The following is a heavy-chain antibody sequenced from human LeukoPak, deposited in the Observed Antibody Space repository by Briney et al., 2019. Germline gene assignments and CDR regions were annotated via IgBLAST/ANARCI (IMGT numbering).Heavy chain of an antibody. J-gene: IGHJ3*02. V-gene: IGHV3-11*01. D-gene: IGHD4-17*01. CDR1: GFTFSDYY. CDR3: TRALAPDYGDVYAFDI. CDR2: ISSSGSTI. Sequence: GGSLRLSCAASGFTFSDYYMSWIRQAPGKGLEWVSYISSSGSTIYYADSVKGRFTISRDNAKNSLYLQMNSLRAEDTAVYYCTRALAPDYGDVYAFDIWGQGTMVTVSS.